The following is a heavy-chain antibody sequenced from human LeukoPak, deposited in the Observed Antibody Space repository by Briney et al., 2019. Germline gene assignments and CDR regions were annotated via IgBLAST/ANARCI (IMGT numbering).Heavy chain of an antibody. CDR2: ICSSDRNI. CDR3: ARGSTFSWPYYTGIDV. CDR1: GFTFSDYH. V-gene: IGHV3-11*04. Sequence: PGGSLRLPCSACGFTFSDYHMGWIPQAPGRGVERVTYICSSDRNIYYADSEKGRITIYRDNNKHSLYLQMKSLRDAALAVYYWARGSTFSWPYYTGIDVSGQGTPVSASS. D-gene: IGHD2/OR15-2a*01. J-gene: IGHJ6*01.